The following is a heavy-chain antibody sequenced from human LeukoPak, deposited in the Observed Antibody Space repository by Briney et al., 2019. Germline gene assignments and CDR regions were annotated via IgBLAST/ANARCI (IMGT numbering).Heavy chain of an antibody. CDR2: SYYSEST. CDR1: GGSISSCC. J-gene: IGHJ3*02. CDR3: EREALEMDSITPRAFDI. Sequence: SETLSLTCTVSGGSISSCCWSWVRHPPGKGMEWLGYSYYSESTNYNPSLTIQVPISVATSKTQFSLKLSSVSAADTAVYYCEREALEMDSITPRAFDIWGQGTMVTVSS. D-gene: IGHD5-24*01. V-gene: IGHV4-59*01.